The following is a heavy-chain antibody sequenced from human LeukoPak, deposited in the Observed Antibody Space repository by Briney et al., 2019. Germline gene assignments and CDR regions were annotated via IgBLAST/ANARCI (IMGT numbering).Heavy chain of an antibody. J-gene: IGHJ4*02. CDR2: INHSGST. D-gene: IGHD3-10*01. V-gene: IGHV4-34*01. CDR1: GGSFSGYY. CDR3: ARVPYYYGSGSDY. Sequence: SETLSLTCAVYGGSFSGYYWSWIRQPPGKGLEWIGEINHSGSTNYNPSLKSRVTISVDTSKNQFSLKLSSVTAADTALYYCARVPYYYGSGSDYWGQGTLVTVSS.